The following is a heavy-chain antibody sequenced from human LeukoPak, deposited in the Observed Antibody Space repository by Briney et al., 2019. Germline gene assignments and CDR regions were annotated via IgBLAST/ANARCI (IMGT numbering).Heavy chain of an antibody. Sequence: SVKVSCKASGGTFSSYAISWVRQAPGQGLEWMGRIIPILGIANYAQKFQGRVTITADKSTSTAYMELSSLRSEDTAVYYCARETESSPDAFDIWGQGTMVTVSS. CDR1: GGTFSSYA. J-gene: IGHJ3*02. D-gene: IGHD6-13*01. V-gene: IGHV1-69*04. CDR3: ARETESSPDAFDI. CDR2: IIPILGIA.